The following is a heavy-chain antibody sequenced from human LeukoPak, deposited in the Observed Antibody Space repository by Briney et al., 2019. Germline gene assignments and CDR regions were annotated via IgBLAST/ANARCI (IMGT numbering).Heavy chain of an antibody. CDR1: GYSFTSYW. CDR2: IYPGDSDT. D-gene: IGHD2-15*01. J-gene: IGHJ5*02. V-gene: IGHV5-51*01. CDR3: ARLGGIVVVVAATPGWFDP. Sequence: GESLKISCKGSGYSFTSYWIGWVRQMPGKGLEWMGIIYPGDSDTRYSPSFQGQVTISADKSISTAYLQWSSLKASDTAMYYCARLGGIVVVVAATPGWFDPWGQGTLVTVSS.